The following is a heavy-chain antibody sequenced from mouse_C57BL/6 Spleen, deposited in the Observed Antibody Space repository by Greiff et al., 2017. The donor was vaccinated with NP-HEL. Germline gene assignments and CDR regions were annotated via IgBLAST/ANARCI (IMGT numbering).Heavy chain of an antibody. CDR3: ARRDYYGSSYWYFDV. D-gene: IGHD1-1*01. CDR2: LSSGSSTI. Sequence: EVQGVESGGGLVKPGGSLKLSCAASGFTFSDYGMHWVRQAPEKGLEWVAYLSSGSSTIYYADTVKGRFTISRDNAKNTLFLQMTSLRSEDTAMYYCARRDYYGSSYWYFDVWGTGTTVTVSS. V-gene: IGHV5-17*01. CDR1: GFTFSDYG. J-gene: IGHJ1*03.